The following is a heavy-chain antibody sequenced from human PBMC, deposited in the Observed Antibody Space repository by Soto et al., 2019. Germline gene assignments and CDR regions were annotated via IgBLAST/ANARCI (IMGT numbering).Heavy chain of an antibody. V-gene: IGHV3-33*01. CDR2: IWYDGSNK. D-gene: IGHD3-22*01. CDR1: GFTFSSYG. Sequence: PGGSLRLSCAASGFTFSSYGMHWVRQAPGKGLEWVAVIWYDGSNKYYADSVKGRFTISRDNSKNTLYLQMNSLRAEDTAVYYCARESYSSGYYHIRYYFDYWGQGTLVTVSS. CDR3: ARESYSSGYYHIRYYFDY. J-gene: IGHJ4*02.